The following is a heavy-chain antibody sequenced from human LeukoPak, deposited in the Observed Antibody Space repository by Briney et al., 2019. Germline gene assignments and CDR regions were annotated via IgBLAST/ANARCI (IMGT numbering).Heavy chain of an antibody. D-gene: IGHD1-26*01. Sequence: ASVKGSCKASGYTSTGYYMHWVRQAPGQGLEWMGWIYPNSGGTNHAQNFQGRVTMTRDTSISTAYMELSSLRSDDTAVYYCARDPAATYSGTYYFDYWGQGTLVTVSS. V-gene: IGHV1-2*02. J-gene: IGHJ4*02. CDR1: GYTSTGYY. CDR3: ARDPAATYSGTYYFDY. CDR2: IYPNSGGT.